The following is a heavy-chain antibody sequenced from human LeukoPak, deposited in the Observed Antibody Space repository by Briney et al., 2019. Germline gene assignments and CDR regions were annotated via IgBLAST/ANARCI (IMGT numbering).Heavy chain of an antibody. V-gene: IGHV4-59*01. CDR1: GRSMSGYF. CDR2: IYYSGST. Sequence: SETLSLTCTVSGRSMSGYFWSWIRQPPGKGLEWIGYIYYSGSTNYNPSLKSRVTISVDTSKNQFSLKLSSVTAADTAVYYCARSITSSWYGDFQHWGQGTLVTVSS. J-gene: IGHJ1*01. D-gene: IGHD6-13*01. CDR3: ARSITSSWYGDFQH.